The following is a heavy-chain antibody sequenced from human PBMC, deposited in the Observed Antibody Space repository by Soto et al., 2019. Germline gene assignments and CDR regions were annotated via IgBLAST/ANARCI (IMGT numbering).Heavy chain of an antibody. CDR3: ARNGTLTGYSYGMDV. Sequence: QVQLVQSGAELRKPGSSVKVSCKASVGTFSDSTINWVRQAPGQRLEWMGGIIPIFDTANYAEKFQGRVTITADESTSTSFMEVSSLRSEDTAVYYCARNGTLTGYSYGMDVWGQGTMVTVSS. D-gene: IGHD1-1*01. CDR1: VGTFSDST. V-gene: IGHV1-69*01. CDR2: IIPIFDTA. J-gene: IGHJ6*02.